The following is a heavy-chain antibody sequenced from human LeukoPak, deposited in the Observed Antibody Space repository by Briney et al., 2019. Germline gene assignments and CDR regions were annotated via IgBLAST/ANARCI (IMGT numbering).Heavy chain of an antibody. CDR2: ISSSGGRT. V-gene: IGHV3-23*01. J-gene: IGHJ4*02. Sequence: GGSLRLSCAASGFSFSSSNMNWVRQTPDKGLEWVASISSSGGRTYYADSAKGRLTVSRDNSKNTLYLQMDSLRVEDTAIYYCAKDLRNGDNYGFLDYWGQGTLVTVSS. CDR1: GFSFSSSN. CDR3: AKDLRNGDNYGFLDY. D-gene: IGHD4/OR15-4a*01.